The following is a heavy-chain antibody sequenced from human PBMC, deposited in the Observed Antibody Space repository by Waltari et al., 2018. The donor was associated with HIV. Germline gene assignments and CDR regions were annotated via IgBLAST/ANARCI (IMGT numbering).Heavy chain of an antibody. CDR3: ATGEDGYNNYYYGMDV. D-gene: IGHD5-12*01. Sequence: QVQLVQSGAEVKKPGASVKVSCKVSGYTLTELSMHWVRQAPGKGLEWMGGFDHENGETIYAQKCQGRVTMTEDTSTDTAYMELSSLRSEDTAVYYCATGEDGYNNYYYGMDVWGQGTTVTVSS. J-gene: IGHJ6*02. V-gene: IGHV1-24*01. CDR2: FDHENGET. CDR1: GYTLTELS.